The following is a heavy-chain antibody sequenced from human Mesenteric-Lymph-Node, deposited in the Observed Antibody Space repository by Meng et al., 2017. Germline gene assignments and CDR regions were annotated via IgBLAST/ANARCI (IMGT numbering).Heavy chain of an antibody. V-gene: IGHV3-23*01. CDR1: GFTLSSYA. Sequence: EVQLLESGGGWVQPGGSLRLSCAASGFTLSSYAMSWVRQAPGKGLEWVSTISGSGGSTYYADSVKGRFTISRDNSKNTLYLQMNSLRAEDTAVYYCAKPPADGYNYVDYWGQGTLVTVSS. J-gene: IGHJ4*02. CDR3: AKPPADGYNYVDY. CDR2: ISGSGGST. D-gene: IGHD5-24*01.